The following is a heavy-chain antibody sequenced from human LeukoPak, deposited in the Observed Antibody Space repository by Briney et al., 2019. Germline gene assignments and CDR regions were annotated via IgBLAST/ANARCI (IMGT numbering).Heavy chain of an antibody. CDR2: IHHSGTT. V-gene: IGHV4-59*12. J-gene: IGHJ4*02. D-gene: IGHD1-14*01. Sequence: SETLSLTCTVSGGSISSYYWSWIRQPPGKGLEWIGYIHHSGTTNYSPSLKSRVTISVDKSKNQFSLKLSSVTAADTAVYYCARAILSNRPFDYWGQGTLVTVSS. CDR3: ARAILSNRPFDY. CDR1: GGSISSYY.